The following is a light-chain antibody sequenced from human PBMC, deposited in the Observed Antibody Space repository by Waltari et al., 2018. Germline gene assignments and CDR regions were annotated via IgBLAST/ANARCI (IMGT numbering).Light chain of an antibody. V-gene: IGKV3-15*01. CDR2: GAS. CDR3: QQYNDWPPLLT. CDR1: QSVTTN. Sequence: EIVMTQSPGTLSVSPGERATLSCRASQSVTTNLAWYQQKPGQAPRLLIYGASTRATGIPSRFSGGGSGTEFTLTISGLQSEDVAIYYCQQYNDWPPLLTFGPGTKVDIK. J-gene: IGKJ3*01.